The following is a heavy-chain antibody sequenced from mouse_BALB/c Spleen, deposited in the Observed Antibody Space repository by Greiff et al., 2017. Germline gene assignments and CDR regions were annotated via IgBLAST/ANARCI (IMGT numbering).Heavy chain of an antibody. D-gene: IGHD2-14*01. V-gene: IGHV14-3*02. Sequence: VQLQQSGAELVKPGASVKLSCTASGFHIKDTYMHWVKQRPEQGLEWIGRIDPANGNTKYDPKFQGKATITADTSSNTAYLQLSSLTSEDTAVYYGARSGYRYDGYFDYWGQGTTLTVSS. CDR1: GFHIKDTY. CDR2: IDPANGNT. J-gene: IGHJ2*01. CDR3: ARSGYRYDGYFDY.